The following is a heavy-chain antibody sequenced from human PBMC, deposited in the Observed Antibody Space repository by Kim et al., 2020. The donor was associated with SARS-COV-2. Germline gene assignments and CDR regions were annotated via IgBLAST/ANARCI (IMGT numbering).Heavy chain of an antibody. CDR2: ISYDGSNK. CDR3: ARDADSLLMTLIDY. CDR1: GFTFSSYA. V-gene: IGHV3-30*04. J-gene: IGHJ4*02. D-gene: IGHD3-16*01. Sequence: GGSLRLSCAASGFTFSSYAMHWVRQAPGKGLEWVAVISYDGSNKYYADSVKGRFTISRDNSKNTLYLQMNSLRAEDTAVYYCARDADSLLMTLIDYWGQGTLVTVSS.